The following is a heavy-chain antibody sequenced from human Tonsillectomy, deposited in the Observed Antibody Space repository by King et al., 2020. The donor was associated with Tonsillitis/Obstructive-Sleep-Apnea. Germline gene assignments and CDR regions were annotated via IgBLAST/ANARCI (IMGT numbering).Heavy chain of an antibody. CDR3: ARQTDLIGAYYYCMDV. D-gene: IGHD3-22*01. Sequence: LQLQESGPGLVKPSETLSLTCTVSGASVSSRDYYWGWIRQSPGKGLEWIGSIYYTGSTYYNPSLESRVTISVDTSKNQFSLRLSSVTAADTADYYCARQTDLIGAYYYCMDVWAKGLRSPSP. CDR2: IYYTGST. V-gene: IGHV4-39*01. CDR1: GASVSSRDYY. J-gene: IGHJ6*03.